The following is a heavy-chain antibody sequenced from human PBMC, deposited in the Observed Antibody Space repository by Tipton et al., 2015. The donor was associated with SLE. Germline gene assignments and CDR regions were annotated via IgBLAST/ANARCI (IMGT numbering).Heavy chain of an antibody. CDR1: GFSVSSTY. CDR3: ARSGITIFGLARGAFDV. J-gene: IGHJ3*01. Sequence: VQLVQSGGGLVQPGGSLRLSCAASGFSVSSTYMSWVRQAPGRGLEWVSVIYGGEIPHYADSVKGRCTISRDNSKNTVSLQMNSLRVEDTAVYYCARSGITIFGLARGAFDVWGQGTLVTVSS. D-gene: IGHD3-3*01. CDR2: IYGGEIP. V-gene: IGHV3-66*01.